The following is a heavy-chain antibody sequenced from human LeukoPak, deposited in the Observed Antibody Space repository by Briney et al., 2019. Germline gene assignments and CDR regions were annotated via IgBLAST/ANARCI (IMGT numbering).Heavy chain of an antibody. CDR2: ISAYNGDT. CDR3: ARDHSSSCQLLDY. CDR1: GYTFTSYG. J-gene: IGHJ4*02. Sequence: ASVKVSCKASGYTFTSYGISWVRQAPGQGLEWMGWISAYNGDTNYAQKFQGRITMTTNTSTSTANMELTSLRSDDTAVYYCARDHSSSCQLLDYWGQGTLVTISS. D-gene: IGHD6-13*01. V-gene: IGHV1-18*01.